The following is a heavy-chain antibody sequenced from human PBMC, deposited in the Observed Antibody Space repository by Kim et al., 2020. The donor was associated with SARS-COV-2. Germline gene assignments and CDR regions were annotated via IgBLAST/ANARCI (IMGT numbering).Heavy chain of an antibody. CDR1: GFTFSSYA. D-gene: IGHD3-16*01. CDR3: AIRRGSHYFDY. CDR2: IGGGGATT. J-gene: IGHJ4*02. Sequence: GGSLRLSCAGSGFTFSSYAMSWVRQPLGKGLEWLAIIGGGGATTYYAYSLKGPFTISRDNSKNTVYLKMNSLRAENTAVDYCAIRRGSHYFDYWGQGALGTVSS. V-gene: IGHV3-23*01.